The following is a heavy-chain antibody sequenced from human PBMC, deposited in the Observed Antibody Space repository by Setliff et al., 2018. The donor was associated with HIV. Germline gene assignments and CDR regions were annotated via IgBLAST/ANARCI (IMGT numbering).Heavy chain of an antibody. Sequence: SETLSLTCSVTGGSIINYFWGWIRMPPGKGLEWIGYIYYSGSTDYDPSLKSRVTISVDTSKNQVSLKLNSVTAADTAVYYCARSPGVDTNMAFDYWGQGTLVTVSS. V-gene: IGHV4-59*01. D-gene: IGHD5-18*01. J-gene: IGHJ4*02. CDR2: IYYSGST. CDR1: GGSIINYF. CDR3: ARSPGVDTNMAFDY.